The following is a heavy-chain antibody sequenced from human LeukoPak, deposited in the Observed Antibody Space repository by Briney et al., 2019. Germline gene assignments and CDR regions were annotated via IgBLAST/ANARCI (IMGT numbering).Heavy chain of an antibody. J-gene: IGHJ5*02. D-gene: IGHD2-15*01. V-gene: IGHV4-31*03. CDR1: GGSISSGGYY. CDR2: IYDSGST. CDR3: ARDLVA. Sequence: SETLSLTCTVSGGSISSGGYYWTWIRPHPGKGLEWIGYIYDSGSTYYNPSLKSRVTISVDTPKNQLSLKVSSVTAADTAVYYCARDLVAWGQGTLVTVSS.